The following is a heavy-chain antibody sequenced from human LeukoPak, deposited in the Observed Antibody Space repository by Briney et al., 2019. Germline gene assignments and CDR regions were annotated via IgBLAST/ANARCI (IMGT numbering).Heavy chain of an antibody. V-gene: IGHV4-39*07. CDR1: GGSISSSSYY. J-gene: IGHJ4*02. CDR2: IFNSGST. Sequence: PSETLSLTCTVSGGSISSSSYYWGWIRQPPGKGLEWIGSIFNSGSTYYNPSLKSRVTISVDTSKNQFSLKLSSVTAADTAVYYCARLDYYDNRADYWGQGTLVTVSS. CDR3: ARLDYYDNRADY. D-gene: IGHD3-22*01.